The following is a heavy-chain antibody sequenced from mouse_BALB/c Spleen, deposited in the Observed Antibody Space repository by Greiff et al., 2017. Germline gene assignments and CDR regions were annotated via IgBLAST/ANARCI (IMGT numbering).Heavy chain of an antibody. V-gene: IGHV10-3*03. Sequence: EVMLVESGGGLVQPKGSLKLSCAASGFTFNTYAMHWVCQAPGKGLEWVARIRSKSNNYATYYADSVKDRFTISRDDSQSMLYLQMNNLKTEDTAMYYCVREGLGGYFDYWGQGTTLKSPQ. CDR3: VREGLGGYFDY. J-gene: IGHJ2*01. CDR2: IRSKSNNYAT. D-gene: IGHD2-13*01. CDR1: GFTFNTYA.